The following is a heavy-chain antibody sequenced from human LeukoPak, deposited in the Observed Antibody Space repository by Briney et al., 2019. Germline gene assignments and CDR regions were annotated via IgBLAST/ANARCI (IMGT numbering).Heavy chain of an antibody. J-gene: IGHJ4*02. V-gene: IGHV3-23*01. D-gene: IGHD3-22*01. Sequence: GGSLRLSCAVSGITLSNYGMSWVRQAPGKGLEWVAGISDSGGSINYADSVKGRFTVSRDNPKNTLYLQMKSLRAEGTAVYFCAKRGVVIRVILVGFHKEAYYFDSWGQGALVTVSS. CDR3: AKRGVVIRVILVGFHKEAYYFDS. CDR2: ISDSGGSI. CDR1: GITLSNYG.